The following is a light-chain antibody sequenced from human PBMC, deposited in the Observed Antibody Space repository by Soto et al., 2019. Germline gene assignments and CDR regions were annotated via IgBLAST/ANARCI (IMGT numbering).Light chain of an antibody. V-gene: IGKV3-20*01. CDR3: QQYGNSPFT. J-gene: IGKJ2*01. CDR2: GAS. CDR1: QSVSSNS. Sequence: EIVLTQSPGTLSLSPGGRATLSCRASQSVSSNSLAWHQHKPGQAPRILIFGASSRATGIPGRFSGSGSGTDFTLAISRLEPEDFAVYYCQQYGNSPFTFGQGTKVEIK.